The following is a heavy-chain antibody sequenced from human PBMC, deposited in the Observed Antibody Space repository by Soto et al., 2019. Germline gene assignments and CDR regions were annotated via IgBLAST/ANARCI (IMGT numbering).Heavy chain of an antibody. J-gene: IGHJ6*03. V-gene: IGHV3-66*01. Sequence: GGSLRLSCAASGFTVSSNYMSWVRQAPGKGLEWVSVIYSGGSTYYADSVKGRFTISRDNSKNTLYLQMNSLRAEDTAVYYCARDVRVDHYYYYMDVWGKGTTVTVSS. CDR2: IYSGGST. CDR3: ARDVRVDHYYYYMDV. D-gene: IGHD2-8*02. CDR1: GFTVSSNY.